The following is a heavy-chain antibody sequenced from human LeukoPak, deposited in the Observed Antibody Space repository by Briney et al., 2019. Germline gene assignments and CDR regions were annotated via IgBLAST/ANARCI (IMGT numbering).Heavy chain of an antibody. CDR2: FDPEDGET. J-gene: IGHJ3*02. V-gene: IGHV1-24*01. Sequence: ASVKVSCKVSGYTLTELSMHWVRQAPGNGREWMGGFDPEDGETIYAQKFQGRVTMTEDTSTDTAYMELSSLRSEDTAVYYCATLVDGSGSYYYFDAFDIWGQGTMVTVSS. CDR3: ATLVDGSGSYYYFDAFDI. D-gene: IGHD3-10*01. CDR1: GYTLTELS.